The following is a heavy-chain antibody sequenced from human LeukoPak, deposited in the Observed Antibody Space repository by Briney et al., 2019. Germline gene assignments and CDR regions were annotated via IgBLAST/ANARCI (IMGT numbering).Heavy chain of an antibody. V-gene: IGHV4-34*01. CDR3: ARDAVVPAATGGLRYGMDV. D-gene: IGHD2-2*01. CDR2: INHSGST. Sequence: SETLSLTCAVYGGSFSGYYWSWIRQPPGKGLEWIGEINHSGSTNYNPSLKSRVTISVDTSKNQFSLKLSSVTAADTAVYYCARDAVVPAATGGLRYGMDVWGQGTTVTVSS. CDR1: GGSFSGYY. J-gene: IGHJ6*02.